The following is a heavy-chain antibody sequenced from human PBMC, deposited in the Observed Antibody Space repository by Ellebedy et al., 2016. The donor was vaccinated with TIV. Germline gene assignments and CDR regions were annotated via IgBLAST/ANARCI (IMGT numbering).Heavy chain of an antibody. D-gene: IGHD6-6*01. V-gene: IGHV1-69*06. J-gene: IGHJ5*02. CDR1: GGTFSSYA. Sequence: SVKVSXXASGGTFSSYAISWVRQAPGQGLEWMGGIIPIFGTANYAQKFQDKVTITADKSTSTAYMELSSLRSEDTAVYYCARVTGRSSHYWFDLWGQGTLVTVSS. CDR3: ARVTGRSSHYWFDL. CDR2: IIPIFGTA.